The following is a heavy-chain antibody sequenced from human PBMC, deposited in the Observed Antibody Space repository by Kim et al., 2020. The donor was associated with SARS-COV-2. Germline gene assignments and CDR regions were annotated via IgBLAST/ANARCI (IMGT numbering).Heavy chain of an antibody. CDR2: INSDGSST. Sequence: GGSLRLSCAASGFTFSTYWMHWVRQAPGKGLVWVSRINSDGSSTSYADSVQGRFTISRDNAKNTLYLQMNSLRVEDTAVYYCAKPIAVTGTGGLDAWGQG. CDR3: AKPIAVTGTGGLDA. J-gene: IGHJ5*02. D-gene: IGHD6-19*01. V-gene: IGHV3-74*01. CDR1: GFTFSTYW.